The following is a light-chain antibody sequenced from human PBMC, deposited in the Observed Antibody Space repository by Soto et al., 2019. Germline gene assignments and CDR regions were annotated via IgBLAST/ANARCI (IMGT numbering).Light chain of an antibody. J-gene: IGKJ1*01. Sequence: DIRSTKAPTTLSGSVGDRVTITCRASQSIRDWLAWYQQKPGKVTKFMIYKASYLGSGVPSLFSGSGSGTEFTIIINILQPDYLASYCCQPYDRSCRFGQGTKVDIK. CDR2: KAS. CDR1: QSIRDW. V-gene: IGKV1-5*03. CDR3: QPYDRSCR.